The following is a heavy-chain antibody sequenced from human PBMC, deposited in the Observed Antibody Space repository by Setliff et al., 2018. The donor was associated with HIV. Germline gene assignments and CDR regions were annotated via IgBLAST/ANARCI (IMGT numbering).Heavy chain of an antibody. CDR2: IIPILGIA. D-gene: IGHD3-10*01. Sequence: SVKVSCKASGGTFSSYTISWVRQAPGQGLEWMGGIIPILGIANYAQKFQGRVTITADKSTSTAYMELSSLRSEDTAVYYCARQNRYYYGSGSFHNWFDPWGQGTLVTVSS. J-gene: IGHJ5*02. CDR1: GGTFSSYT. V-gene: IGHV1-69*10. CDR3: ARQNRYYYGSGSFHNWFDP.